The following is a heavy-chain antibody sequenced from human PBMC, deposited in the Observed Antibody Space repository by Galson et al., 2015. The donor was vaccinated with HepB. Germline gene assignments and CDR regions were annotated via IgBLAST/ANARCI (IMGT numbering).Heavy chain of an antibody. CDR2: ISASYGTT. Sequence: SLRLSCAAAGFTFSSYAMSWVRQAPGKGLEWVSAISASYGTTYYADSVKGRFTISRDNSKYTLYLQMNSLRAEDTAVYYCAKEGFAGGGSWYSRWGQGTLVTVSS. CDR3: AKEGFAGGGSWYSR. J-gene: IGHJ4*02. V-gene: IGHV3-23*01. CDR1: GFTFSSYA. D-gene: IGHD2-15*01.